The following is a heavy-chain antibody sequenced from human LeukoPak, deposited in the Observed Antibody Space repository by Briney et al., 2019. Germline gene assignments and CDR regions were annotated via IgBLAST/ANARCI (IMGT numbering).Heavy chain of an antibody. V-gene: IGHV4-61*01. CDR3: VREAATDYYDSSGYYRQTEVFDA. Sequence: SETLSLTCTVSGGSVRSDSYYWSWIRQPPGKGLEWIGYVYYSGSTNYNPSLKSRVTISGDTSKNQFSLKLRSVTAADTAVYYCVREAATDYYDSSGYYRQTEVFDAWGQGTMVTVSS. J-gene: IGHJ3*01. D-gene: IGHD3-22*01. CDR2: VYYSGST. CDR1: GGSVRSDSYY.